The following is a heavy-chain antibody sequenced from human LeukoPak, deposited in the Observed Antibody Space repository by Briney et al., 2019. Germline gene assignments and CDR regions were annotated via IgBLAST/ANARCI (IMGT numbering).Heavy chain of an antibody. CDR1: GGTFSSYA. CDR2: IIPIFSTA. D-gene: IGHD6-13*01. CDR3: ARARGDYSSSWYDHWFDP. Sequence: ASVKVSCKASGGTFSSYAISWVRQAPGQGLEWMGRIIPIFSTANYAQKFQGRVTITTDESTSTAYMELSSLRSEDTAVYYCARARGDYSSSWYDHWFDPWGQGTLVTVSS. V-gene: IGHV1-69*05. J-gene: IGHJ5*02.